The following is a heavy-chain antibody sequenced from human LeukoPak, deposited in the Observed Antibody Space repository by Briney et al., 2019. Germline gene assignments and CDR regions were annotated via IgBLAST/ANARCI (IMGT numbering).Heavy chain of an antibody. CDR3: ARVGVVACSGGSCYRVYYYGMDV. CDR2: IYSGGST. CDR1: GFTVSSNY. Sequence: GSLRLSCAASGFTVSSNYMSWVRQAPGKGLEWVSVIYSGGSTYYADSVKGRFTISRHNSKNTLYLQMNSLRAEDTAVYYCARVGVVACSGGSCYRVYYYGMDVWGQGTTVTVSS. D-gene: IGHD2-15*01. V-gene: IGHV3-53*04. J-gene: IGHJ6*02.